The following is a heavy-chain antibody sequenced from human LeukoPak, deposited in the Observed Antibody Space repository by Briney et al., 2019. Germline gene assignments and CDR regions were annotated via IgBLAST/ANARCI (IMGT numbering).Heavy chain of an antibody. CDR3: AKVSGYSGSGYVDT. CDR2: ISGSGGST. CDR1: GFTFSSYA. V-gene: IGHV3-23*01. D-gene: IGHD2-15*01. J-gene: IGHJ3*02. Sequence: GGTLRLSCAASGFTFSSYAMSWVRQAPGKGLEWVSAISGSGGSTYYADSVKGRFTISRDNSKNTLYLQMNSLRAEDTAVYYCAKVSGYSGSGYVDTWGQGTMVTVSS.